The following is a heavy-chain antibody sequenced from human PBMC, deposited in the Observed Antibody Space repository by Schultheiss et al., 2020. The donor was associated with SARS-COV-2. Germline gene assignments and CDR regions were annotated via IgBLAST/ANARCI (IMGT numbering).Heavy chain of an antibody. CDR1: GFTFSSYS. J-gene: IGHJ4*02. D-gene: IGHD3-10*01. Sequence: GGSLRLSCAASGFTFSSYSMNWVRQAPGKGLEWVSSISSSSSYIYYADSVKGRFTISRDNAKNSLYLQMNSLRAEDTAVYYCARAVDYYGSVLDYWGQGTLVTVSS. CDR3: ARAVDYYGSVLDY. CDR2: ISSSSSYI. V-gene: IGHV3-21*01.